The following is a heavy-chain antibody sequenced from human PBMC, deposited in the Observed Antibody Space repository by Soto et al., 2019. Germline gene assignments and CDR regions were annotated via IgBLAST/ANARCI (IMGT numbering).Heavy chain of an antibody. CDR2: ISYDGSNK. CDR3: AKRDYGDYLFWFDP. V-gene: IGHV3-30*18. J-gene: IGHJ5*02. D-gene: IGHD4-17*01. CDR1: GFTFSGYG. Sequence: PGGSLRLSCAASGFTFSGYGMHWVRQAPGKGLEWVAVISYDGSNKYYADSVKGRFTISRDNSKNTLYLQMNSLRAEDTAVYYCAKRDYGDYLFWFDPWGQGTLVTVSS.